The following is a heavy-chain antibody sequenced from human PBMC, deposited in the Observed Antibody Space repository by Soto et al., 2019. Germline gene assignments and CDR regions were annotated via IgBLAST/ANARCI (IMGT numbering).Heavy chain of an antibody. V-gene: IGHV4-59*01. CDR1: GGSISSYY. D-gene: IGHD4-17*01. Sequence: SETLSLTCTVSGGSISSYYWSWIRQPPGKGLEWIEYIYYSGSANYNPSLKSRVTISVDTSKNQFSLKLSSVTAADTAVYYCATYPTTVPSDYWGQGTLVTVSS. J-gene: IGHJ4*02. CDR2: IYYSGSA. CDR3: ATYPTTVPSDY.